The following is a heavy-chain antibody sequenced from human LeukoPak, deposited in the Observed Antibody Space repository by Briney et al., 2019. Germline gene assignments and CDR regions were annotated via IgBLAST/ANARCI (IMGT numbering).Heavy chain of an antibody. V-gene: IGHV3-21*01. D-gene: IGHD3-22*01. J-gene: IGHJ4*02. CDR1: GFTFSTYS. CDR2: ISSNNRYI. Sequence: GGSLRLSCAVSGFTFSTYSMNWVRQAPGKGLEWVSSISSNNRYIYYADSVKGRFTISRDNSKNTLYLQMNSLRAEDTAVYYCAKDSSGYSDYFDYWGQGTLVTVSS. CDR3: AKDSSGYSDYFDY.